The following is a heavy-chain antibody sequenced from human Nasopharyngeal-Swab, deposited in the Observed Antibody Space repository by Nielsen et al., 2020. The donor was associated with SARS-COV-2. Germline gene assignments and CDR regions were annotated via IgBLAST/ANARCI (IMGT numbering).Heavy chain of an antibody. J-gene: IGHJ4*02. CDR3: AKDYIRRGAN. CDR2: ISGGTGGT. D-gene: IGHD2-15*01. CDR1: GFTFSSYA. Sequence: GESLTLCCAASGFTFSSYAMSWARQAPAKGLEWVSAISGGTGGTFYADSVKGRFTISRDNSKNMLFLQMNSLRAEDTAVYYCAKDYIRRGANWGQGTLVTVSS. V-gene: IGHV3-23*01.